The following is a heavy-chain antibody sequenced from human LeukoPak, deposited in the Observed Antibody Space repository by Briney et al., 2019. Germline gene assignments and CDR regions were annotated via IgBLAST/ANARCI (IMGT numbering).Heavy chain of an antibody. CDR1: GFTFSSYG. Sequence: GRSLRLSCAASGFTFSSYGMHWVRQAPGKGLEWVAVISYNGSNKYYADSVKGRFTISRDNAKNSLYLQMNSLRAEDTAVYYCARSSSSWYDYYGMDVWGQGTTVTVSS. V-gene: IGHV3-30*03. D-gene: IGHD6-13*01. CDR3: ARSSSSWYDYYGMDV. CDR2: ISYNGSNK. J-gene: IGHJ6*02.